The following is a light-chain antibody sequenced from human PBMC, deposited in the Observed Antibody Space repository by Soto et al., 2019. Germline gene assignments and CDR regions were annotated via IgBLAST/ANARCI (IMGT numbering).Light chain of an antibody. CDR3: AAWDDSLSGPV. CDR2: RNN. Sequence: QSVLTQPPSASGTTGQRVTISCSGSSSNIGSNYVYWYQQLPGTAPKLLIYRNNQRPSGVPDRFSGSKSGNSASLAISGLRSEDEADDSCAAWDDSLSGPVFGGGTQLTVL. J-gene: IGLJ7*01. V-gene: IGLV1-47*01. CDR1: SSNIGSNY.